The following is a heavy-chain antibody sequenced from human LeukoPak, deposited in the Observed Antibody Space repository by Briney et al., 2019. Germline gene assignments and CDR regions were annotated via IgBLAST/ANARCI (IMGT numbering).Heavy chain of an antibody. Sequence: SETLSLTCTVSGGSISSYYWGWIRQPPGKGLEWIGSIYYSGSTYYNPSLKSRVTISVDTSKNQFSLKLSSVTAADTAVYYCARLGLRFLEWLSRGVYWGQGTLVTVSS. J-gene: IGHJ4*02. CDR3: ARLGLRFLEWLSRGVY. CDR2: IYYSGST. D-gene: IGHD3-3*01. CDR1: GGSISSYY. V-gene: IGHV4-39*01.